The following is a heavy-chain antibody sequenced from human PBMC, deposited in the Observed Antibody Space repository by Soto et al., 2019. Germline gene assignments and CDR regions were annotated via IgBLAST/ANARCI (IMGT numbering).Heavy chain of an antibody. CDR3: ARNRAFDI. V-gene: IGHV4-34*01. Sequence: QVRLQQWGAGLLKPSETLSLTCAVSGGSFSGYSWSWIRQSPGKGLEWIGEINHSGSTYYDPSLKSRVSTSVDTSKNQFSLKITSVTAADTAVYYCARNRAFDIWGQGTMVTVSS. J-gene: IGHJ3*02. CDR2: INHSGST. CDR1: GGSFSGYS.